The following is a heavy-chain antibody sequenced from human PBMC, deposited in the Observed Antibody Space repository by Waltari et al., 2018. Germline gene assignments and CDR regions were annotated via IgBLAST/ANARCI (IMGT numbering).Heavy chain of an antibody. Sequence: QVQLVQSGAEVKKPGASVKVSCKASGYTFTSYYMHWVRQAPGQGLEWMGIINPSGGSTSYAQKFQGRVTMTRDTSMSTVYMELSSLRSEDTALYYCAKAAEIAVAGPAFDYWGQGTLVTVSS. J-gene: IGHJ4*02. V-gene: IGHV1-46*01. CDR1: GYTFTSYY. CDR2: INPSGGST. D-gene: IGHD6-19*01. CDR3: AKAAEIAVAGPAFDY.